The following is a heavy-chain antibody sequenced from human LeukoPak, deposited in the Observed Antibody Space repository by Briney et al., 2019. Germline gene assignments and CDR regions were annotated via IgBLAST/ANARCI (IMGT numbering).Heavy chain of an antibody. Sequence: GASVKVSCKASGYTFTSYGISWVRQAPGQGLEWMGWISAYNGNTNYAQKLQGRVTMTTDTSTSTAYMELRSLRSDDTAVYYCARVHMVRGVIITSLLDYWGQGTLVTVSS. CDR3: ARVHMVRGVIITSLLDY. D-gene: IGHD3-10*01. CDR1: GYTFTSYG. J-gene: IGHJ4*02. V-gene: IGHV1-18*01. CDR2: ISAYNGNT.